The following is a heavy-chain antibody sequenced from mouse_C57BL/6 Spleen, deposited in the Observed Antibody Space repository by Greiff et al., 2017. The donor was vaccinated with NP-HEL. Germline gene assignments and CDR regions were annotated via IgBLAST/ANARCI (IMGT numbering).Heavy chain of an antibody. J-gene: IGHJ3*01. CDR3: ARTYFEVFAY. V-gene: IGHV3-6*01. CDR1: GYSITSGYY. CDR2: ISYDGSN. D-gene: IGHD5-1*01. Sequence: DVQLQESGPGLVKPSQSLSLTCSVTGYSITSGYYWNWIRQFPGNKLEWMGYISYDGSNNYNPSLKNRIPITRDTTKNQFFLKLNSGTTEDTATYYCARTYFEVFAYWGQGTLVTVSA.